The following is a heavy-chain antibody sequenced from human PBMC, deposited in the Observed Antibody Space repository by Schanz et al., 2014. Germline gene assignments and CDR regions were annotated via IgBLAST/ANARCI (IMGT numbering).Heavy chain of an antibody. D-gene: IGHD2-21*01. CDR2: IFTDGRT. Sequence: EVQLAESGGGLVQPGGSLRLSCTASGFTFSSYSMSCVRQAPGRGLEWVSIIFTDGRTYYADSVKSRFTISRDNSRNTLYLQMNSLRAEDTAVYYCARDGYSVVVISPTERFAIWGQGTMVTVSP. V-gene: IGHV3-66*01. J-gene: IGHJ3*02. CDR3: ARDGYSVVVISPTERFAI. CDR1: GFTFSSYS.